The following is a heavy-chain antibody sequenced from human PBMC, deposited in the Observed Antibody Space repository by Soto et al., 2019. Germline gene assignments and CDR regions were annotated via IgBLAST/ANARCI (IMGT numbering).Heavy chain of an antibody. CDR1: GGTFSSYT. D-gene: IGHD1-26*01. Sequence: ASVKVSCKASGGTFSSYTISWVRQAPGQGLEWMGIINPSGGSTSYAQKFQGRVTMTRDTSTSTVYMELSSLRSEDTAVYYCARGIVGADHFDYWGQGTLVTVSS. J-gene: IGHJ4*02. CDR3: ARGIVGADHFDY. CDR2: INPSGGST. V-gene: IGHV1-46*01.